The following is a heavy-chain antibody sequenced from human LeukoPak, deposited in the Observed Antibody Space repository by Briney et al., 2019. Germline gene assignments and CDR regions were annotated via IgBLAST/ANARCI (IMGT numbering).Heavy chain of an antibody. CDR2: IHDSGST. D-gene: IGHD6-13*01. V-gene: IGHV4-30-4*07. CDR3: ARVVAAAGNNWFDP. CDR1: GGSFSGYS. J-gene: IGHJ5*02. Sequence: SETLSLTCAVYGGSFSGYSWSWIRQTPGKGLEWIAYIHDSGSTYNNPSLKTRLSISIGTSKNQFPLKLNSVSAADTAVYYCARVVAAAGNNWFDPWGQGTLVTVSS.